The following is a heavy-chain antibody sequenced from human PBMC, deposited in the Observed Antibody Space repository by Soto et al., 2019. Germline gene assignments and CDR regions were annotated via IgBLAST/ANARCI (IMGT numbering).Heavy chain of an antibody. CDR2: ISYSGST. CDR1: GGSISSSSYY. J-gene: IGHJ4*02. CDR3: ARPSYMVRGVESDY. D-gene: IGHD3-10*01. V-gene: IGHV4-39*01. Sequence: QLQLQESGPGLVKPSETLSLTCTVSGGSISSSSYYWGWIRQPPGKGLEWIGSISYSGSTYYNPSLKSRVTISVDTSKNQFSLKLSSVTAADTAVYYCARPSYMVRGVESDYWGQGTLVTVSS.